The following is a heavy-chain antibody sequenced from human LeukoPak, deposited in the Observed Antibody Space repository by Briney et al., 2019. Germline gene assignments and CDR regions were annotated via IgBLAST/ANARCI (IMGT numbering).Heavy chain of an antibody. V-gene: IGHV4-31*03. Sequence: SETLSLTCTVSGGSISSGGYYWSWIRQHPGKGLEWIGYIYYSGSTYYNPSLKSRVTMSVDTSKNQISLKLSSVTAADTAVYYCARGLYYDFWSGSPQYYFDYWGQGTLVTVSS. CDR3: ARGLYYDFWSGSPQYYFDY. CDR2: IYYSGST. J-gene: IGHJ4*02. D-gene: IGHD3-3*01. CDR1: GGSISSGGYY.